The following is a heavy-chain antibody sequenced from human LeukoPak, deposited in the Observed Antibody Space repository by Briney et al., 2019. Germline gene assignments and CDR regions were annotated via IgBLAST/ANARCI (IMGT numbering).Heavy chain of an antibody. Sequence: GGSLRPSCAASGFTFSNYAMRWVRQAPGKGLEWVSTVSVNGYSTDYADSVKGRFTISRDNSKNTVYLQMNSLRAEDSAVYYCAKDQYTDSSAASDYWGQGILVTVSS. D-gene: IGHD6-6*01. CDR2: VSVNGYST. CDR3: AKDQYTDSSAASDY. J-gene: IGHJ4*02. V-gene: IGHV3-23*01. CDR1: GFTFSNYA.